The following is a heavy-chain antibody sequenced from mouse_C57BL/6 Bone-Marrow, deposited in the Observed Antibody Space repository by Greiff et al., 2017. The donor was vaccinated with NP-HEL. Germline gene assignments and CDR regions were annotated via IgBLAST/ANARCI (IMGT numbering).Heavy chain of an antibody. Sequence: VQLQQSGAELVRPGASVKLSCTASGFNIKDDYMHWVKQRPEQGLEWIGWIDPENGDTEYASKFQGKATITADTSSNTAYLQLSSLTSEDTAVYDCTTVITTVYWGQGTTLTVSS. CDR1: GFNIKDDY. V-gene: IGHV14-4*01. CDR2: IDPENGDT. J-gene: IGHJ2*01. D-gene: IGHD1-1*01. CDR3: TTVITTVY.